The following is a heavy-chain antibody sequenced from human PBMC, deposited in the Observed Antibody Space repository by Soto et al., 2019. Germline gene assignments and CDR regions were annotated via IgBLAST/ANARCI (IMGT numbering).Heavy chain of an antibody. D-gene: IGHD1-26*01. CDR3: ARRGSGSYYDY. J-gene: IGHJ4*02. Sequence: EVQLLESGGGLVQPGGSLRLSCAASGFTFSSYAMRWVRQAPVKGLEWVSAISGSGGSTYYADYVKGRFTISRDNSKNTLYLQRNSLRAEDTAVYYCARRGSGSYYDYWGQGTLVTVSS. V-gene: IGHV3-23*01. CDR2: ISGSGGST. CDR1: GFTFSSYA.